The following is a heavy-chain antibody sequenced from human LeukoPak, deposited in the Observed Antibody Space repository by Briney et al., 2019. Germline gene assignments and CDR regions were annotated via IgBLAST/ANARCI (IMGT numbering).Heavy chain of an antibody. D-gene: IGHD6-6*01. CDR1: GGSISSYY. V-gene: IGHV4-59*01. CDR2: IYYSGST. Sequence: PETLSLTCTVSGGSISSYYWSWIRQPPGKGLEWIGYIYYSGSTNYNPSLKSRVTISVDTSKNQFSLKLSSVTAADTAVYYCARHGSVGLVLDYWGQGTLVTVSS. CDR3: ARHGSVGLVLDY. J-gene: IGHJ4*02.